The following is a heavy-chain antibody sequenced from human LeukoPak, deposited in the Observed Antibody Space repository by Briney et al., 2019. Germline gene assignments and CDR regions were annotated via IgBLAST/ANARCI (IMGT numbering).Heavy chain of an antibody. Sequence: SVKVSCKASGGTFSSYAISWVRQAPGQGLEWMGGIIPIFGTANYAQMFQGRVTITADESTSTAYMELSSLGSEDTAVYYCARDVDMAAAGNFDYWGQGTLVTVSS. J-gene: IGHJ4*02. CDR3: ARDVDMAAAGNFDY. D-gene: IGHD6-13*01. CDR1: GGTFSSYA. V-gene: IGHV1-69*01. CDR2: IIPIFGTA.